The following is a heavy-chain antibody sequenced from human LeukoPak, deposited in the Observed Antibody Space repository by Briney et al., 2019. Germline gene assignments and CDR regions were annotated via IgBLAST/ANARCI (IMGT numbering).Heavy chain of an antibody. CDR2: IKQDGSEK. CDR3: AKGVSAAAGAYYYYMDV. CDR1: GFTFSSYW. J-gene: IGHJ6*03. V-gene: IGHV3-7*01. Sequence: PGGSLRLSCAASGFTFSSYWMSWVRQAPGKGLEWVANIKQDGSEKYYVDSVKGRFTISRDNAKNSLYLQMNSLRAEDTAVYYCAKGVSAAAGAYYYYMDVWGKGTTVTISS. D-gene: IGHD6-13*01.